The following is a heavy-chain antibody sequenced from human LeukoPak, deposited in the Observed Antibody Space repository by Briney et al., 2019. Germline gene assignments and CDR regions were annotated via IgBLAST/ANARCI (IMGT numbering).Heavy chain of an antibody. Sequence: GGSLRLSCAASGFTFSSYAMSWVRQAPGKGLEWVSAISGSGGSTYYADSVKGRFTISRDNSKDTLYLQMNSLRAEDTAVYYCAKDGTAMGLLDAFDIWGQGTMVTVSS. V-gene: IGHV3-23*01. CDR3: AKDGTAMGLLDAFDI. CDR1: GFTFSSYA. CDR2: ISGSGGST. D-gene: IGHD5-18*01. J-gene: IGHJ3*02.